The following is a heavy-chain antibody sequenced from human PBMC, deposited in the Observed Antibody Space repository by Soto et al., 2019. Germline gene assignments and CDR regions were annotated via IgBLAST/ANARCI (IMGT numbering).Heavy chain of an antibody. D-gene: IGHD3-3*01. CDR3: AKDKGIPRNTIFGVVIRSFDY. V-gene: IGHV3-30*18. Sequence: PGGSLRLSCAASGFTFSSYGMHWVRQAPGKGLEWVAVISYDGSNKYYADSVKGRFTISRDNSKNTLYLQMNSLRAEDTAVYYCAKDKGIPRNTIFGVVIRSFDYWGQGTLVTVSS. CDR1: GFTFSSYG. CDR2: ISYDGSNK. J-gene: IGHJ4*02.